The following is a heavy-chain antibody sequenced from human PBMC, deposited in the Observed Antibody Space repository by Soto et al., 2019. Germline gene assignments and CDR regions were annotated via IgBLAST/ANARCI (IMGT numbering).Heavy chain of an antibody. CDR3: AKDVDGVGVNTPFEY. V-gene: IGHV3-23*01. Sequence: PGGSLRLSCAASGFTFSSYAMSWVRQAPGKGLEWVSAISGSGGSTYYADSVKGRFTISRDNSKNTLYLQMNSLRAEDTAVYYCAKDVDGVGVNTPFEYWGQGTLVTVSS. CDR1: GFTFSSYA. D-gene: IGHD3-22*01. CDR2: ISGSGGST. J-gene: IGHJ4*02.